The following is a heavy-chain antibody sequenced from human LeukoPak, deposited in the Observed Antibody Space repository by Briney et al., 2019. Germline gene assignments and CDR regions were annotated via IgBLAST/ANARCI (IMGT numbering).Heavy chain of an antibody. J-gene: IGHJ4*02. Sequence: GGSLRLTCAASGFTFSSYGMHWVRQTPGKGLEWVAVISYAGSNKYYADSVKGRFTISRDNSKNTLYLQMNSLRAEDTAVYYCAIIGATTIDYWGQGTLVTVSS. D-gene: IGHD1-26*01. V-gene: IGHV3-30*03. CDR3: AIIGATTIDY. CDR1: GFTFSSYG. CDR2: ISYAGSNK.